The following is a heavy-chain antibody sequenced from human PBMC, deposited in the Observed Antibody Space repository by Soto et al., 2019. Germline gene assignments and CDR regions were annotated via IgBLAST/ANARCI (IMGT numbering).Heavy chain of an antibody. Sequence: SETLSLTCAVYGGSFSGYYWSWIRQPPRKGLEWIGEINHSGSTNYNPSLKSRVTISVDTSKNQFSLKLSSVTAADTAVYYCARGLGYCSSTSCPGAGYYYYGMDVWGQGTTVT. V-gene: IGHV4-34*01. D-gene: IGHD2-2*01. J-gene: IGHJ6*02. CDR2: INHSGST. CDR1: GGSFSGYY. CDR3: ARGLGYCSSTSCPGAGYYYYGMDV.